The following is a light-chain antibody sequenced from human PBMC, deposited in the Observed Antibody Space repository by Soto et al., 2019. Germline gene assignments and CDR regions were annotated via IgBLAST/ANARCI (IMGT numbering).Light chain of an antibody. V-gene: IGKV3-11*01. CDR3: QHFGSSLRT. CDR2: DAS. CDR1: QSVSSY. Sequence: EIVLTQSPATLSLSPGERATLSCRASQSVSSYLAWFQQIPGQAPRLLMYDASNRATGIPARFSGSGSGTDFTLTINSLEPEDFAVYYCQHFGSSLRTFGQGTKVDIK. J-gene: IGKJ1*01.